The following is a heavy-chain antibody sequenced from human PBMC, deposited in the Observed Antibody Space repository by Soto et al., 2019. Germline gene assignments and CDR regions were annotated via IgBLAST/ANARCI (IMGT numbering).Heavy chain of an antibody. CDR1: GFTFSIYA. V-gene: IGHV3-23*01. D-gene: IGHD3-22*01. CDR2: MSRTGDNT. J-gene: IGHJ4*02. CDR3: AKDQSNSNPLYYFDF. Sequence: GSLRLSCAASGFTFSIYAMTWVRQSPGKGLEWVSSMSRTGDNTYYADSVRGRFTISRDNSKNTLYLQMNSLRAEDTAIYYCAKDQSNSNPLYYFDFWGPGTLVTVSS.